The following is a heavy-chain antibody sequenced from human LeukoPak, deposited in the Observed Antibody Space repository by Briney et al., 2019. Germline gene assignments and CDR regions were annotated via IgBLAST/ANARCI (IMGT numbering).Heavy chain of an antibody. J-gene: IGHJ5*02. Sequence: PSETLSLTCTVSGGSISSGGYYWSWIRQHPGKGLEWIGYIYYSGSTYYNPSLKSRVTISVDTSKNQFSLKLSSVTAADTAVYYCARGDYDILTGYSEPKAWFDPWGQGTLVTVSS. CDR1: GGSISSGGYY. V-gene: IGHV4-31*03. CDR3: ARGDYDILTGYSEPKAWFDP. D-gene: IGHD3-9*01. CDR2: IYYSGST.